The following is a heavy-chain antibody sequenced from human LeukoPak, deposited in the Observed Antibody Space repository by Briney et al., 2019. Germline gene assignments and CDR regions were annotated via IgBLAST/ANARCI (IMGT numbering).Heavy chain of an antibody. V-gene: IGHV4-39*07. CDR1: GGSISSSSYY. CDR3: ARDRGYSGYDLS. CDR2: IYYSGST. Sequence: SETLSLTCTVSGGSISSSSYYWGWIRQPPGKGLEWIGSIYYSGSTYYNPSLKSRVTISVDTSKNQFSLKLSSVTAADTAVYYCARDRGYSGYDLSRGQGTLVTVSS. D-gene: IGHD5-12*01. J-gene: IGHJ4*02.